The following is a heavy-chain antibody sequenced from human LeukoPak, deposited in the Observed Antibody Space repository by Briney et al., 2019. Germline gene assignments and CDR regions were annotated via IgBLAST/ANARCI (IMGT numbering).Heavy chain of an antibody. D-gene: IGHD1-1*01. CDR3: SRPLEGGCFDP. V-gene: IGHV4-39*01. J-gene: IGHJ5*02. Sequence: SETLSLTCTVSGGSISSSSYYWGWIRQPPGEGLEWIGSIYYSGSTYYNPSLKSRVTISVDTSKNQFSLKLSSVTAADTAVYYCSRPLEGGCFDPWGQGTLVTVSS. CDR1: GGSISSSSYY. CDR2: IYYSGST.